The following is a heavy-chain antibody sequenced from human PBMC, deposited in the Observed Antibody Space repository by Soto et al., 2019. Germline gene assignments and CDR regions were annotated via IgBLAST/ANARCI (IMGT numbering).Heavy chain of an antibody. CDR1: GFNFKKFA. CDR3: AKADGQQWLIPHLDN. D-gene: IGHD6-19*01. Sequence: VGSLRLSCVASGFNFKKFAMAWVRQAAGEGLEWVSGISCCGGSASYADSVKGRFSIARDDSKNTVSLQLNSLRVEDTAQYYCAKADGQQWLIPHLDNWGQGTLVTVSS. V-gene: IGHV3-23*01. J-gene: IGHJ4*02. CDR2: ISCCGGSA.